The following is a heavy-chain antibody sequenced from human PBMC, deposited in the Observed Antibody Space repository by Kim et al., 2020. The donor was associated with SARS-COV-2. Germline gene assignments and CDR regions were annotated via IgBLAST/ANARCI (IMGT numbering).Heavy chain of an antibody. D-gene: IGHD5-12*01. J-gene: IGHJ6*02. CDR3: ARIMDIVATIRTPTYGMDV. CDR2: ISSSSSYI. V-gene: IGHV3-21*01. CDR1: GFTFSSYS. Sequence: GGSLRLSCAASGFTFSSYSMNWVRQAPGKGLEWVSSISSSSSYIYYADSVKGRFTISRDNAKNSLYLQMNSLRAEDTAVYYCARIMDIVATIRTPTYGMDVWGQGTTVTVSS.